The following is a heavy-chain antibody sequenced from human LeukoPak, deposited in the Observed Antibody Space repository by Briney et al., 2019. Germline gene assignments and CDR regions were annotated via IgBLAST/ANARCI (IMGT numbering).Heavy chain of an antibody. CDR1: GYSFTSYW. J-gene: IGHJ4*02. CDR3: ARQDFWSGYRDY. Sequence: PGESLKISCKGSGYSFTSYWIGWVRQMPGKGLEWMVIIYPGDSDTRYSPSFQGQVTISAAKSISTAYLQWSSLKASDTAMYHCARQDFWSGYRDYWGQGTLVTVSS. V-gene: IGHV5-51*01. D-gene: IGHD3-3*01. CDR2: IYPGDSDT.